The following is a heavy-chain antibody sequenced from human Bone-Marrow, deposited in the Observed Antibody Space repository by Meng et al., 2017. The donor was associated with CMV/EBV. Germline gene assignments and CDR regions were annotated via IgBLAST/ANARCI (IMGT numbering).Heavy chain of an antibody. CDR2: TYYRSKWYN. CDR1: GDSVSSNSAA. J-gene: IGHJ4*02. V-gene: IGHV6-1*01. D-gene: IGHD3-3*01. CDR3: ARGVPLAETYDFWSGYRYYFDY. Sequence: SCAISGDSVSSNSAAWNWIRQSPSRGLEWLGRTYYRSKWYNDYAVSVKSRITINPDTSKNQFSLQLNSVTPEDTAVYYCARGVPLAETYDFWSGYRYYFDYWGQGTLVTGSS.